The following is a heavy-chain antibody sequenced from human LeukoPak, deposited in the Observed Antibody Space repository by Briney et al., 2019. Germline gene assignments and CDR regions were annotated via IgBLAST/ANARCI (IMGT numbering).Heavy chain of an antibody. J-gene: IGHJ4*02. V-gene: IGHV4-34*01. CDR3: ARVGYSSGWHQVDY. CDR1: GGSFSGYY. CDR2: INHSGST. D-gene: IGHD6-19*01. Sequence: SETLSLTCAVYGGSFSGYYWSWIRQPPGKGLEWIGEINHSGSTNYNPSLKSRVTISVDTSKNQFSLKLSSVTAADTAVYYCARVGYSSGWHQVDYWGQGTLVTVSS.